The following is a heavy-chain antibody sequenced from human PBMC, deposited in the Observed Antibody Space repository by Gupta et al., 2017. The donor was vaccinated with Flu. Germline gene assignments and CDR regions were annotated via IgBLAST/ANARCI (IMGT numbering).Heavy chain of an antibody. CDR3: ARLGNNWFDP. J-gene: IGHJ5*02. CDR2: IYYSGST. D-gene: IGHD3-16*01. V-gene: IGHV4-39*01. Sequence: GKGLEWIGSIYYSGSTYYNPSLKSRVTISVDTSKNQFSLKLSSVTAADTAVYYCARLGNNWFDPWGQGTLVTVSS.